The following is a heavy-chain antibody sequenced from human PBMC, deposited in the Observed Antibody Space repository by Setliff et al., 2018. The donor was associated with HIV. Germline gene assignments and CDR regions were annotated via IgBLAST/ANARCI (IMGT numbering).Heavy chain of an antibody. V-gene: IGHV1-69*06. CDR1: GGTFSRYV. CDR3: ASNLWSGRDRLDT. CDR2: IIPIFDTT. J-gene: IGHJ5*02. D-gene: IGHD3-3*01. Sequence: GASVKVSCKASGGTFSRYVIRGVRQAPGQGLEWMGGIIPIFDTTNSAQKFQGRFTMTADKSMSTAYMEVSSLTSDDTAVYYCASNLWSGRDRLDTWGQGTLVTVSS.